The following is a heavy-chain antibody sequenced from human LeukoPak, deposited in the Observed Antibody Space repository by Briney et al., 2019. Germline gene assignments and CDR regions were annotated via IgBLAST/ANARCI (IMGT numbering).Heavy chain of an antibody. D-gene: IGHD1-26*01. CDR1: GGSISSYY. Sequence: PSETLSLTCTVSGGSISSYYWSWIRQPPGKGLEWIGYIYYSGSTNYNPSLKSRVTISVDTSKNQFSLKLSSVTAADTAVYYCARVIRELGFDPWGQGTLVTVSS. J-gene: IGHJ5*02. V-gene: IGHV4-59*01. CDR2: IYYSGST. CDR3: ARVIRELGFDP.